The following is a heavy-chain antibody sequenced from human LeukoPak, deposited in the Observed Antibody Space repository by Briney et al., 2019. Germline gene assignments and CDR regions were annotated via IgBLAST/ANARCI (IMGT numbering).Heavy chain of an antibody. J-gene: IGHJ4*02. CDR1: GYTFTGYY. D-gene: IGHD1-26*01. CDR2: INPNSGGT. CDR3: ARVAVGATFSFDY. V-gene: IGHV1-2*02. Sequence: GASVKVSCKASGYTFTGYYMHWVRQAPGQGLEWMGWINPNSGGTNYAQKFQGRVTMTRDTSISTAYMELSRLRSDDTAVYYCARVAVGATFSFDYWGQGTLVTVSS.